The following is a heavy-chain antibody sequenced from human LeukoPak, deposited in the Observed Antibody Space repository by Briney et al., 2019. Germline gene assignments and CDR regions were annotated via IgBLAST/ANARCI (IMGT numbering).Heavy chain of an antibody. CDR3: ARDYGGNSWVIDY. D-gene: IGHD4-23*01. V-gene: IGHV3-66*01. CDR2: IYSGGTT. Sequence: GGSLRLSCAASGFTVSSTYMSWVRQAPGKGLEWVSVIYSGGTTYYADSVKGRFTISRDNSKNTLYLQMNSLRTEDTAVYYCARDYGGNSWVIDYWGQGTLVTVSS. J-gene: IGHJ4*02. CDR1: GFTVSSTY.